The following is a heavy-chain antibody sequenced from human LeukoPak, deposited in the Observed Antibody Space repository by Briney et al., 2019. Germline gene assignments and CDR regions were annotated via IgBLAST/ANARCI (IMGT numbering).Heavy chain of an antibody. CDR3: ARVVYSGSWGYFDY. D-gene: IGHD3-10*01. CDR2: IYYSGST. Sequence: YPSETLSLTCTVSGGSMGTYYWSWIRQSPGKGLEWIGYIYYSGSTSYNPSLKSRLTISIDSSKTQFYLKLSSVTAADTAVYYCARVVYSGSWGYFDYGGQGILVTVSS. J-gene: IGHJ4*02. V-gene: IGHV4-59*01. CDR1: GGSMGTYY.